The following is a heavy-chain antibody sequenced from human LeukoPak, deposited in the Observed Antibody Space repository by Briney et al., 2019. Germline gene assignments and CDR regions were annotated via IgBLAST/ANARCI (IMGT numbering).Heavy chain of an antibody. D-gene: IGHD2-2*01. CDR2: IYYNENT. V-gene: IGHV4-59*01. Sequence: NSSETLSLTCTVSGGSISSYYWSWIRQPPGKGLEWIGYIYYNENTKYNPSLKSRVTISVDTSKNHFSLNLSSVTAADTAVYYCARGQRYCSSTSCYVFDYWGQGTLVTVSS. CDR3: ARGQRYCSSTSCYVFDY. J-gene: IGHJ4*02. CDR1: GGSISSYY.